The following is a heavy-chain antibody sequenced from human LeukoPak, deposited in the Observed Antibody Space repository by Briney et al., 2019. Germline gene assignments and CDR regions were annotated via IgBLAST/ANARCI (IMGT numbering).Heavy chain of an antibody. CDR1: GYTFTSYG. CDR3: ARYYDILTGYSYGMDV. V-gene: IGHV1-18*01. CDR2: ISAYNGNT. Sequence: ASVKVSCKASGYTFTSYGISWVRQAPGQGLEWMGWISAYNGNTNYAQKLQGRVTMTTDTSTSTAYMELRSLRSDDTAVYYCARYYDILTGYSYGMDVWGQGTTVTVSS. D-gene: IGHD3-9*01. J-gene: IGHJ6*02.